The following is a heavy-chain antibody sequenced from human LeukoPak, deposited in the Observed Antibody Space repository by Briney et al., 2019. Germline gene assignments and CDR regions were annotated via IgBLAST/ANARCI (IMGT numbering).Heavy chain of an antibody. CDR1: GFTFSDYA. CDR3: ARRHGSSWADFDY. Sequence: GGSLRLSCAASGFTFSDYALSWVRQAPGKGLEWVSYISSSSNTIYYADSVKGRFTISRDNAKNSLYLQMNSLRDEDTAVYYCARRHGSSWADFDYWGQGTLVTVSS. CDR2: ISSSSNTI. J-gene: IGHJ4*02. V-gene: IGHV3-48*02. D-gene: IGHD6-6*01.